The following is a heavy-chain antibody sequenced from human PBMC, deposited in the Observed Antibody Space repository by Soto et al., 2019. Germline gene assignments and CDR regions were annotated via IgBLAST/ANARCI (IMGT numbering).Heavy chain of an antibody. CDR3: ARGKGDYGDRYGMDV. D-gene: IGHD4-17*01. J-gene: IGHJ6*02. CDR2: IIPIFGTA. Sequence: QVQLGQSGAEVKKPGFSVKVACKASGGTFSSYAVSWVRLAPGQGLEWIGGIIPIFGTANYAQKFQGRVTITADESTSTAYMELSSLRSEDTAVYYCARGKGDYGDRYGMDVWGQGTTVTVSS. CDR1: GGTFSSYA. V-gene: IGHV1-69*12.